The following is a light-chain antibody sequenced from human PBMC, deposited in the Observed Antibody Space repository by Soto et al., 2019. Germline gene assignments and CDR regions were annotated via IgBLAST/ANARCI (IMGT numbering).Light chain of an antibody. CDR2: EGS. V-gene: IGLV2-23*01. CDR1: SSDVGSYNL. J-gene: IGLJ3*02. Sequence: QSALTQPASVSGSPGQSITISCTGTSSDVGSYNLVSWYQQHPGKAPKLMIYEGSKRPSGVSDRFSGSKSGNTASLTISGLQAEDEADYYRGSYASSSTWVFGGGTKLTVL. CDR3: GSYASSSTWV.